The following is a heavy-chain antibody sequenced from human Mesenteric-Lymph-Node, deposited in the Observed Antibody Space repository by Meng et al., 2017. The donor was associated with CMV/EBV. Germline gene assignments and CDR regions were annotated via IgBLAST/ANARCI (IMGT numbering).Heavy chain of an antibody. J-gene: IGHJ4*02. CDR3: ARGFGVATIFY. CDR2: INTNTGNP. V-gene: IGHV7-4-1*02. D-gene: IGHD5-12*01. CDR1: GYTFTRDA. Sequence: SCKASGYTFTRDARNWVRQAPGQGLEWMGWINTNTGNPTYAQGVTGRFVFSLDTSVSTAYLQISSLKAEDTAVYYCARGFGVATIFYWGQGTLVTVSS.